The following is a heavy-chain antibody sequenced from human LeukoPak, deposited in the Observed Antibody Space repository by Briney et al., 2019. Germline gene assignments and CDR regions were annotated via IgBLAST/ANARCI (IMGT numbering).Heavy chain of an antibody. V-gene: IGHV3-53*01. D-gene: IGHD1-14*01. CDR3: ARGVEPLAANTLAY. Sequence: PGGSLRLSCAASGFTVITNDMTWVRQAPGKGLEWVSVLYSDGNTKYADSMQGRFTISRDHSKNTLYLEMNSLSPDDTAVYYCARGVEPLAANTLAYWGQGTLVTVSS. CDR1: GFTVITND. J-gene: IGHJ4*02. CDR2: LYSDGNT.